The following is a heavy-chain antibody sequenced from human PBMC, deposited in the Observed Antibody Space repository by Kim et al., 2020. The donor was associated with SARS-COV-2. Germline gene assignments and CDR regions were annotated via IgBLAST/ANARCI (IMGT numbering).Heavy chain of an antibody. CDR3: TRPAMVRGSSLFDP. D-gene: IGHD3-10*01. J-gene: IGHJ5*02. Sequence: AAVEGRFTISRDESKNTAYLEMNSLMTEDTAVYYCTRPAMVRGSSLFDPWGQGTLVTVSS. V-gene: IGHV3-73*01.